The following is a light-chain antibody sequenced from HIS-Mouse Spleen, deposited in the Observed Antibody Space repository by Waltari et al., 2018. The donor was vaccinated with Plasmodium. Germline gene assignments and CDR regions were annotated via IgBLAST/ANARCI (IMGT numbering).Light chain of an antibody. Sequence: SYELTQPPPVSVSPGQTARITCSGDALPKQYAYWYQQKPGQAPVLAKYKDSERPAGIPERFSGSSSGTTVTLTISGGQAEDEADYYCQSADSSGTYWVFGGGTKLTVL. CDR1: ALPKQY. V-gene: IGLV3-25*03. CDR2: KDS. CDR3: QSADSSGTYWV. J-gene: IGLJ3*02.